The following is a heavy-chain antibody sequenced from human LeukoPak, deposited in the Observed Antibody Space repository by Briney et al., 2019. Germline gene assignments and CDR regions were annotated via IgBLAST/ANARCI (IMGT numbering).Heavy chain of an antibody. CDR2: ISSSGGTI. J-gene: IGHJ4*02. CDR3: ARGTILGVAYDY. Sequence: PGGSLRLSCAASGFTFSSYEMNWVRQAPGKGLEWVSYISSSGGTIYYADSVKGRFTISRDNAENLLSLQMNSLRAEDTAVYYCARGTILGVAYDYWGQGTLVTVSS. CDR1: GFTFSSYE. V-gene: IGHV3-48*03. D-gene: IGHD3-3*01.